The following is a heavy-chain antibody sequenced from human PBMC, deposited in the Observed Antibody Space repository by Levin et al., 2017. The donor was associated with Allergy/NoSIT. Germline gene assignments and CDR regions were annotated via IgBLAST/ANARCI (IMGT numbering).Heavy chain of an antibody. CDR3: AKVPGGRGWCFDS. Sequence: GGSLRLSCAGSRFTFSNYAMTWVRQAPGKGLEWVSATTGSGGLTYYADSVKGRFTISKDNSKNMLYLQMNSLRAEDTAVYYCAKVPGGRGWCFDSWGQGTLVTVSS. CDR1: RFTFSNYA. CDR2: TTGSGGLT. J-gene: IGHJ4*02. V-gene: IGHV3-23*01. D-gene: IGHD6-19*01.